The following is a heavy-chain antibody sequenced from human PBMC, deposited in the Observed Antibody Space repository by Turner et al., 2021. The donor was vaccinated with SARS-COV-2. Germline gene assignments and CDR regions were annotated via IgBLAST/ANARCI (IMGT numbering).Heavy chain of an antibody. V-gene: IGHV4-34*01. D-gene: IGHD2-21*02. CDR1: GGSFSGYS. CDR2: ISHSGST. CDR3: ARVNYGGVTVRDYYSYYGMDV. Sequence: QVQLQQWGAGLLKPSETLSLTCAAYGGSFSGYSWRWIRQSPGKGLEWIGEISHSGSTTYNPSLKSRVTLSVDRSKIQFSLRLSSVTAADTAVYYCARVNYGGVTVRDYYSYYGMDVWGQGTTVTVS. J-gene: IGHJ6*02.